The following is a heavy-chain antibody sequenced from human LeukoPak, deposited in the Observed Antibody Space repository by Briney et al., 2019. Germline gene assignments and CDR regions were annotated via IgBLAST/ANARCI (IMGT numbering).Heavy chain of an antibody. CDR3: ARGVPIYYDSSGYYYS. V-gene: IGHV3-48*01. Sequence: GGSLRLSCAASGFTFSSYSMNWVRQAPGKGLGWVSYISSSSSSTIYYADSVKGRFTISRDNAKNSLYLQMNSLRAEDTAVYYCARGVPIYYDSSGYYYSWGQGTLVTVSS. CDR2: ISSSSSSTI. J-gene: IGHJ4*02. D-gene: IGHD3-22*01. CDR1: GFTFSSYS.